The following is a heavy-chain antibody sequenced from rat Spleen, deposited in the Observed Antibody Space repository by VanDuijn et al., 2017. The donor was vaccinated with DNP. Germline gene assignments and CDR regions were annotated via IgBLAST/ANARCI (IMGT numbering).Heavy chain of an antibody. CDR2: ITHDGISG. CDR3: VTSPITTGDY. J-gene: IGHJ2*01. V-gene: IGHV5-7*01. D-gene: IGHD1-10*01. CDR1: GFTFRNYD. Sequence: EVQLVESGGGLVKPGGSMRVSCAASGFTFRNYDMAWVRQAPKRGLEWVATITHDGISGYYRDSVKGRFIISRDNSKRTLYLQLDSLRSEDTATYYCVTSPITTGDYWGQGVMVTVSS.